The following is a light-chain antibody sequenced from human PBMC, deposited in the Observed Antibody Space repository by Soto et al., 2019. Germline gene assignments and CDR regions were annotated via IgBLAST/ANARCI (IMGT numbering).Light chain of an antibody. CDR3: SSYTSSNTLV. V-gene: IGLV2-14*01. CDR2: EVS. Sequence: QSALTQPRSVSGSPGQSVTISCTGTSSDVGGYHYVSWYQQHPGKAPKLMIYEVSNRPSGVSNRFSGAKSGNTASLTISGLQAEDEADYYCSSYTSSNTLVFGTGTKVTVL. J-gene: IGLJ1*01. CDR1: SSDVGGYHY.